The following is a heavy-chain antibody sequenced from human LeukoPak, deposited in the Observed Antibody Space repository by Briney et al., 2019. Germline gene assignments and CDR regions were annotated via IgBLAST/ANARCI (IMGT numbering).Heavy chain of an antibody. CDR3: TRVGYIDEGIDY. Sequence: GGSLRLSCVDSGFPLSRYWMIWVRQAPGTGMEWVANIKPEGSKKTYVDSVKVRFTSSRDNAKNSLYLQMNSLRAEDTDIYYCTRVGYIDEGIDYWGQGTLVTASS. CDR1: GFPLSRYW. D-gene: IGHD5-24*01. V-gene: IGHV3-7*04. CDR2: IKPEGSKK. J-gene: IGHJ4*02.